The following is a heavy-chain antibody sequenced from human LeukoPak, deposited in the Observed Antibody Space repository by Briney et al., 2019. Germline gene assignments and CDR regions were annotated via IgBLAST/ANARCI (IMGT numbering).Heavy chain of an antibody. V-gene: IGHV3-30*18. CDR2: ISYDGSNK. D-gene: IGHD4-17*01. J-gene: IGHJ2*01. CDR1: GFTFSSYG. Sequence: GGSLRLSCAAPGFTFSSYGMHWVRQAPGKGLEWVAVISYDGSNKYYADSVKGRFSISRDNSKNTLFMQMNSLRADDTAIYYCAKSGYGDYVAWYFDLWGRGTLVTVSS. CDR3: AKSGYGDYVAWYFDL.